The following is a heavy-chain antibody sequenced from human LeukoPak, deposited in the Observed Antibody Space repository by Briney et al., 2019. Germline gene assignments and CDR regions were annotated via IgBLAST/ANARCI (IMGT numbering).Heavy chain of an antibody. V-gene: IGHV3-30*18. CDR3: AKELSKTGGNT. CDR1: GFTFSSYG. J-gene: IGHJ5*02. Sequence: GGCLRLSCAASGFTFSSYGMHWVRQAPGKGLEWVAVISYDGSNKYYADSVKGRFTISRDNSKNTLYLQMNSLRAEDTAVYYCAKELSKTGGNTWGQGTLVTVSS. CDR2: ISYDGSNK. D-gene: IGHD4-23*01.